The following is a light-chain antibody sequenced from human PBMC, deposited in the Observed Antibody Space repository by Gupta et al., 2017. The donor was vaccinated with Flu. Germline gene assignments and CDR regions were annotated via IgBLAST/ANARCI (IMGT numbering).Light chain of an antibody. J-gene: IGKJ3*01. CDR1: QSVTGN. CDR2: DLS. Sequence: DIVMTQSPATLSVSPGERVALSCRASQSVTGNLAGYQQKPGQAPRLLLYDLSIRASGVPARFTGSGSGTEFSLTITSLQSEDFAGDCCQQYNNWPPGFTFGPGTKVDIK. V-gene: IGKV3-15*01. CDR3: QQYNNWPPGFT.